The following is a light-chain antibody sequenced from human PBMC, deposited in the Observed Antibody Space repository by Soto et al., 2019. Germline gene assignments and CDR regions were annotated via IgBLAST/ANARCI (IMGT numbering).Light chain of an antibody. Sequence: QSALTQPASVSGSPGQSITISCTGTSSDVGSYNLVSWYQQHPGKAPKLMIYEVSKRPSGVSNRFSGSKSGNTASLTISGHHAEDDADYYCCSYAGSSTYVVFGGGTKLTVL. J-gene: IGLJ2*01. CDR3: CSYAGSSTYVV. V-gene: IGLV2-23*02. CDR1: SSDVGSYNL. CDR2: EVS.